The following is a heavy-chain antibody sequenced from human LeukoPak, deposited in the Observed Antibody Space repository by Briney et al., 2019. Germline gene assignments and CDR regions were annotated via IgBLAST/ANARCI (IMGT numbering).Heavy chain of an antibody. J-gene: IGHJ4*02. CDR2: IYHSGST. Sequence: SETLSLTCTVSGYSISSGYYWGWIRQPPGKGLEWIGSIYHSGSTYYNPSLKSRVTISLEMSKHQFSLHLTSVTAADTAVYYCASNTGTVFDYWGQGVLVTVSS. V-gene: IGHV4-38-2*02. D-gene: IGHD7-27*01. CDR3: ASNTGTVFDY. CDR1: GYSISSGYY.